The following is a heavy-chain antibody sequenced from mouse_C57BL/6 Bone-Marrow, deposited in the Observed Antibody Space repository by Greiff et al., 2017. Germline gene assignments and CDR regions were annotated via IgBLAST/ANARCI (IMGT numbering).Heavy chain of an antibody. Sequence: EVQGVESGGGLVQPGGSLSLSCAASGFTFTDYYMSWVRQPPGKALEWLGFIRNKANGYTTEYSASVKGRFTISRDNSPSILYLQMNALRAEDSATYYCARYSQYDYGSSYPYYARDYWGQGTSVTVSS. CDR1: GFTFTDYY. J-gene: IGHJ4*01. V-gene: IGHV7-3*01. D-gene: IGHD1-1*01. CDR2: IRNKANGYTT. CDR3: ARYSQYDYGSSYPYYARDY.